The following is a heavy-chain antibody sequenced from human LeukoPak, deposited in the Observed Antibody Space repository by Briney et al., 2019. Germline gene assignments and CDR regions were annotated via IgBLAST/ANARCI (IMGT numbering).Heavy chain of an antibody. V-gene: IGHV3-7*03. J-gene: IGHJ4*02. CDR2: INPDGRDT. D-gene: IGHD1-26*01. CDR3: AKEQVVSPPWVSYFDY. CDR1: GFTFNRCW. Sequence: GGSLRLSCVVSGFTFNRCWMNWVRQAPGKGLEWVAHINPDGRDTYYVDSVKGRFTISRDNSENTVYLQMNSLRAEDTAVYYCAKEQVVSPPWVSYFDYWGQGTLVTVSS.